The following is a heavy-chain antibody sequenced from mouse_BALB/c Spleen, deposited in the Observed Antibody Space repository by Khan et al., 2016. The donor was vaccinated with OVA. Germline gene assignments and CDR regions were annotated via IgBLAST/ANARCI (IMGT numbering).Heavy chain of an antibody. V-gene: IGHV1-63*02. CDR2: IFPGGGYT. Sequence: VQLQQSGAELVRPGTSVKMSCKAAGYTFTNYWIGWVKQRPGHGLEWIGDIFPGGGYTNYDEKFKGKATLTAETSSSTAYMQLSSLPSEDSAIYYCERRGAARATWDYFDYWGQGTTLTVSS. CDR1: GYTFTNYW. CDR3: ERRGAARATWDYFDY. D-gene: IGHD3-1*01. J-gene: IGHJ2*01.